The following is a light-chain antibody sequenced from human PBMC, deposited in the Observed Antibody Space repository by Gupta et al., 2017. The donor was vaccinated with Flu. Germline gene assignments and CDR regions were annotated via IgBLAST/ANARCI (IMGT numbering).Light chain of an antibody. CDR1: SSNIGNKD. Sequence: QSVLTQPLSVSAAPGQKVTISCSGSSSNIGNKDVSWYQQVPGTAPKLLIYANDKRPSGIPDRFSGSKSGTSATLGITGLQTGDEADYYCGAWDSSLTAGVFGGGTKLTVL. J-gene: IGLJ2*01. CDR2: AND. CDR3: GAWDSSLTAGV. V-gene: IGLV1-51*02.